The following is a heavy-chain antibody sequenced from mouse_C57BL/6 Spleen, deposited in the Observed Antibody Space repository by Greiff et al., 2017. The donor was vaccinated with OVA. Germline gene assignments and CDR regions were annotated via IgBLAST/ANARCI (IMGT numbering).Heavy chain of an antibody. V-gene: IGHV1-5*01. CDR1: GYTFTSYW. Sequence: EVQLQQSGTVLARPGASVKMSCKTSGYTFTSYWMHWVKQRPGQGLEWIGAIYPGNSDTSYNQKFKGKAKLTAVTSASTAYMELSSLTNEDSAFYYCTRKGGYDGSHYAMYYWGQGTSVTVSS. J-gene: IGHJ4*01. CDR3: TRKGGYDGSHYAMYY. D-gene: IGHD2-3*01. CDR2: IYPGNSDT.